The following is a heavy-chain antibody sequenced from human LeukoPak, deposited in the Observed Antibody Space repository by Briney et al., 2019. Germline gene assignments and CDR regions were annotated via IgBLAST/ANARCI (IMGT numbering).Heavy chain of an antibody. J-gene: IGHJ3*02. V-gene: IGHV4-59*02. CDR3: TKSDGYGLIRI. Sequence: SETLSLTCTISGGSVSDYYWSWIRQSPGKGLEWIGYIYHTGSTSYSPSLKSRVTISADTSQNQFSLKVISMTAADTAAYYCTKSDGYGLIRICGRGTMVTVSS. CDR1: GGSVSDYY. D-gene: IGHD3-10*01. CDR2: IYHTGST.